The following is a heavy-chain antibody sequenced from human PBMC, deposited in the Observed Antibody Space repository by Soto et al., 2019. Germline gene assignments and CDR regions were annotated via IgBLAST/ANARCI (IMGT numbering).Heavy chain of an antibody. CDR3: ARPGYSNYGPGVDV. D-gene: IGHD4-4*01. CDR2: IDSDGSTT. CDR1: GFTFSVYW. Sequence: EVQLVESGGGLVQPGGSLRLSCAASGFTFSVYWMHWVRQAPGKGLVWVSRIDSDGSTTSYADSVKGRFTISRDNAKSTLYLQMNSLRAADTAVYYCARPGYSNYGPGVDVWGQGTTVTGSS. J-gene: IGHJ6*02. V-gene: IGHV3-74*01.